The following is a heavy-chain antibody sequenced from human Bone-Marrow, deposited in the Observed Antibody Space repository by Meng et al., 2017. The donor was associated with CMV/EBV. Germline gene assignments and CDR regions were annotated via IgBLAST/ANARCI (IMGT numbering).Heavy chain of an antibody. V-gene: IGHV3-7*01. CDR2: IKHDGSEK. Sequence: GGSLRLSCVASGFTFSSSWMSWARRAPGKGLEWVATIKHDGSEKHHGDSAKGRFTISRDNAKNSLFLQMDSLRAEDTAVYYCANSGLAGGARWGQGTLVTVSS. CDR1: GFTFSSSW. CDR3: ANSGLAGGAR. J-gene: IGHJ4*02. D-gene: IGHD2-21*01.